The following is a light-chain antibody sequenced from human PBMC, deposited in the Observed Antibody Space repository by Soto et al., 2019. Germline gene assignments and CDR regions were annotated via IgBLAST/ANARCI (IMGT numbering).Light chain of an antibody. Sequence: QSVLTQPPSASGTPGQRVTISCSGSSFNIGRNPVNWYQQFPGTAPKLLIYTNDQRPSGVPDRFSGSKSGTSASLAISGLQSEDEADYYCSSYAHSSIYVFGTGTKLTVL. J-gene: IGLJ1*01. CDR3: SSYAHSSIYV. V-gene: IGLV1-44*01. CDR1: SFNIGRNP. CDR2: TND.